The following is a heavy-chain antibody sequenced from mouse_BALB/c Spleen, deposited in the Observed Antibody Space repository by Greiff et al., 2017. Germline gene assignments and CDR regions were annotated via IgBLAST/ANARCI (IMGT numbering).Heavy chain of an antibody. D-gene: IGHD2-4*01. CDR2: ISSGSSTI. V-gene: IGHV5-17*02. CDR3: ARELYDYDKGFAY. CDR1: GFTFSSFG. J-gene: IGHJ3*01. Sequence: EVQLVESGGGLVQPGGSRKLSCAASGFTFSSFGMHWVRQDPEKGLEWVAYISSGSSTIYYADTVKGRFTISRDNPKNTLFLQMTSLRSEDTAMYYCARELYDYDKGFAYWGQGTLVTVSA.